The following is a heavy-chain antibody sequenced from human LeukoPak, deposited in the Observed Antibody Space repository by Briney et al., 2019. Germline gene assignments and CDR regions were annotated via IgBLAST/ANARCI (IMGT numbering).Heavy chain of an antibody. CDR1: GFTFSSYW. V-gene: IGHV3-7*03. D-gene: IGHD3-22*01. Sequence: GGFLRLSCAASGFTFSSYWMSWVRQAPGKGLEWVANIKQDGSEKYYVDSVKGRFTISRDNSKNSLYLQMNSLRTEDTALYYCAKDRYYDSSGPPSYYFDYWGQGTLVTVSS. CDR2: IKQDGSEK. CDR3: AKDRYYDSSGPPSYYFDY. J-gene: IGHJ4*02.